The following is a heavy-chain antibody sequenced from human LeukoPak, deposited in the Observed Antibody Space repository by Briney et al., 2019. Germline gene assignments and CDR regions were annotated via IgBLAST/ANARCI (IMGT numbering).Heavy chain of an antibody. CDR1: NFA. CDR3: AKQSTARSLGE. D-gene: IGHD6-6*01. V-gene: IGHV3-23*01. J-gene: IGHJ4*02. CDR2: ISVSGDRT. Sequence: NFAMXWLRQAPGKGLEWVSGISVSGDRTYYADSVRGRFTISRGNSKNTLYLQMNNLRGDDTAVYYCAKQSTARSLGEGGQGTLVTVSS.